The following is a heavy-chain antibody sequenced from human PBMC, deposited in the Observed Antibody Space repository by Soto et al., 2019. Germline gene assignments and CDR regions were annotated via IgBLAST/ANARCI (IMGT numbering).Heavy chain of an antibody. CDR2: ISYDGSNK. V-gene: IGHV3-30*18. Sequence: MHWVRQAPGKGLEWVAVISYDGSNKYYADSVKGRFTISRDNSKNTLYLQMNSLRAEDTAVYYCAKDMDSSGYYAPFDYWGQGTLVTVSS. D-gene: IGHD3-22*01. CDR3: AKDMDSSGYYAPFDY. J-gene: IGHJ4*02.